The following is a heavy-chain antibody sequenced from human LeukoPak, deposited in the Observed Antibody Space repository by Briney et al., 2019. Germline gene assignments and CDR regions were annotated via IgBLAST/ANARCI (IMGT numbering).Heavy chain of an antibody. V-gene: IGHV3-23*01. CDR2: ISASGGST. J-gene: IGHJ4*02. Sequence: GGSLRLSCATSGFTFSSYAISWVRQAPGKGLEWVSAISASGGSTYYADSVKGRFTISRDNSKNTLYLQMNSLRAEDTAVYYSAKTKLGYCSGGSCYSRHYRLDYWGQGTLVTVSS. CDR3: AKTKLGYCSGGSCYSRHYRLDY. D-gene: IGHD2-15*01. CDR1: GFTFSSYA.